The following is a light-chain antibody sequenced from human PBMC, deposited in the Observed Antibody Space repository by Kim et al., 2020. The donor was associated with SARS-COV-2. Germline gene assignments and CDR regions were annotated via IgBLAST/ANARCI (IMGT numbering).Light chain of an antibody. CDR2: YDS. CDR1: NIGSKS. Sequence: SYELTQPPSVSVAPGKTARITCGGNNIGSKSVHWYQQKPGQAPVLVIYYDSDRPSGIPERFSGSNSGNTATLTIRRVEAGDEADYYCQVWDSSSDVVFGGGTQLTVL. V-gene: IGLV3-21*04. CDR3: QVWDSSSDVV. J-gene: IGLJ2*01.